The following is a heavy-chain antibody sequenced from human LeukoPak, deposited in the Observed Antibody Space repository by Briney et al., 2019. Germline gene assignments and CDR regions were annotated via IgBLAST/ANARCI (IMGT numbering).Heavy chain of an antibody. CDR3: ARQQLSQLYYFDY. V-gene: IGHV4-59*01. CDR2: IYYSGSS. D-gene: IGHD6-13*01. Sequence: SETLSLTCTVSGGSISSYYWSWVRQPPGKGLEWIGYIYYSGSSNYNPSLKSRGTILLDKSKNKFSLKLSSVTAADTAVYYCARQQLSQLYYFDYWGQGTLVTVSS. CDR1: GGSISSYY. J-gene: IGHJ4*02.